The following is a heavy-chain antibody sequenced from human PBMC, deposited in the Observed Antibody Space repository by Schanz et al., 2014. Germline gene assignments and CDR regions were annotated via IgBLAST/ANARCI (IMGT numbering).Heavy chain of an antibody. CDR3: AKGRFGELSAFDI. Sequence: EVQLVESGGGLVQPGGSLRLSCTASGFTFSSYSMNWVRQAPGKGLEWVSAISGSGGSTYYADSVKGRFTISRDNSKNTLYLQMNSLRAEDTAVYYCAKGRFGELSAFDIWGQGTRVTVSS. CDR1: GFTFSSYS. D-gene: IGHD3-10*01. J-gene: IGHJ3*02. V-gene: IGHV3-23*04. CDR2: ISGSGGST.